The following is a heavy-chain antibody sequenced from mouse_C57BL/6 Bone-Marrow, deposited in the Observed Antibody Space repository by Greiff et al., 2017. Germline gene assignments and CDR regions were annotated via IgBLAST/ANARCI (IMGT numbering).Heavy chain of an antibody. CDR2: INPYNGGT. V-gene: IGHV1-19*01. J-gene: IGHJ3*01. CDR1: GYTFTDYY. D-gene: IGHD2-4*01. CDR3: ADYDCDWFAY. Sequence: VQLQQSGPVLVKPGASVQMSCKASGYTFTDYYMTWVKQSHGKSLEWIGVINPYNGGTSYHQTFKGKDTLAVDKSSSTVYMERNSLTSEDSAVXDGADYDCDWFAYWGQGTLVTVAA.